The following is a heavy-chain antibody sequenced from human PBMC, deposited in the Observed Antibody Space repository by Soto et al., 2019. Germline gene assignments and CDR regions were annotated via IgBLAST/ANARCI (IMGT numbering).Heavy chain of an antibody. CDR3: VGVIRGY. CDR1: GFTFSSYA. CDR2: ISYDGSNK. V-gene: IGHV3-30-3*01. D-gene: IGHD3-16*02. J-gene: IGHJ4*02. Sequence: QVQLVESGGGVVQPGRSLRLSCAASGFTFSSYAMHWVRQAPGKGLEWVAVISYDGSNKYYADSVKGRFTISRDNSKNTLYLQMNSLRAEDTAVYYCVGVIRGYWGQGTLVTVSS.